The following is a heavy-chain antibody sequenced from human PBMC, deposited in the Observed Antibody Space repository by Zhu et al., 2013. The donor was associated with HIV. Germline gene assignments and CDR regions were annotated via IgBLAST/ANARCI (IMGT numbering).Heavy chain of an antibody. V-gene: IGHV1-2*02. CDR2: INPNSGGT. J-gene: IGHJ6*03. Sequence: QDRLVQSGVEVKKPGASVKVSCKASGYSFTGYYMHWVRQAPGQGLEWMGWINPNSGGTNYAQKFQGRVTMTRDTSISTAYMELSRLRSDDTAVYYCARDLTRYYYYMDVWGKGTTVTVSS. CDR3: ARDLTRYYYYMDV. CDR1: GYSFTGYY.